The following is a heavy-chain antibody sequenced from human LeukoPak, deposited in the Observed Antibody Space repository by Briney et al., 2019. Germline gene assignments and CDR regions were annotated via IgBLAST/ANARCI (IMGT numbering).Heavy chain of an antibody. Sequence: GGSLRLSCAASGFTFSSAWMTWVRQAPGKRLEWVGRVLSKTDGGTTEYAAPVKGRFIVSRDDSKNTLYLQMNSLRAEDTAAYYCARRDASTGVADYWGQGTLVTVSS. CDR2: VLSKTDGGTT. D-gene: IGHD5-24*01. J-gene: IGHJ4*02. V-gene: IGHV3-15*01. CDR3: ARRDASTGVADY. CDR1: GFTFSSAW.